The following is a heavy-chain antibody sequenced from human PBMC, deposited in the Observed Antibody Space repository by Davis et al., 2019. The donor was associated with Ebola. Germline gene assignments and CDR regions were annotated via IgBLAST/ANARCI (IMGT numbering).Heavy chain of an antibody. Sequence: ESLKISCAASAFSFSNYNMNWVRQAPGKGLEWVSSISSSATYIFYAASVKGRFTISRDNAKNSLYLQMNSLRDEDTAVYYCARSVATIEGWFDPWGQGTLVTVSS. CDR2: ISSSATYI. V-gene: IGHV3-21*01. CDR3: ARSVATIEGWFDP. D-gene: IGHD5-24*01. CDR1: AFSFSNYN. J-gene: IGHJ5*02.